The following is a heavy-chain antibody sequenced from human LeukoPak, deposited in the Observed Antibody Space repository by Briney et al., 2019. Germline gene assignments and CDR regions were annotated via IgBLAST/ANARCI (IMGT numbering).Heavy chain of an antibody. Sequence: SETLSLTCTVSGGSIISNYWSWIRQPPGQGLEWIAYIHSSGYTNYNPSLKSRVTISVDTSKNQFSLKVSSVTAADTAVYYCAKRQSPTSGSYDWFDPWGQGTLVTVSS. CDR2: IHSSGYT. D-gene: IGHD1-26*01. V-gene: IGHV4-4*09. CDR1: GGSIISNY. J-gene: IGHJ5*02. CDR3: AKRQSPTSGSYDWFDP.